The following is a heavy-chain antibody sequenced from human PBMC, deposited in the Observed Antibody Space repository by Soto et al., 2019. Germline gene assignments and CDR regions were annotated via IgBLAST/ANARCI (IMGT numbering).Heavy chain of an antibody. V-gene: IGHV1-46*03. CDR2: INPRDGST. Sequence: QVQVVQSGAEVKEPGASVKVSCKTSGYTFIRYFMNWVRQAPGQGLEWMGIINPRDGSTGYAQKFRGRVTMTRDTSTSTVYMELSSLRSEDTAVYYCARRDCITASCSFGNWLDPWGQGTPVTVSS. CDR3: ARRDCITASCSFGNWLDP. CDR1: GYTFIRYF. J-gene: IGHJ5*02. D-gene: IGHD2-2*01.